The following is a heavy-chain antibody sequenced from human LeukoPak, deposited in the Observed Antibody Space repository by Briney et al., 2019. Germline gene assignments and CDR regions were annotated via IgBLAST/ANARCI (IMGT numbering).Heavy chain of an antibody. CDR2: MNPNSGNT. CDR1: GYTFTSYD. D-gene: IGHD4-17*01. V-gene: IGHV1-8*01. CDR3: ARGLDYGDYGEQNNWSDP. J-gene: IGHJ5*02. Sequence: ASVKVSCKASGYTFTSYDINWVRQATGQGLEWMGWMNPNSGNTGYAQKFQGRVTMTRNTSISTACMELSSLRSEDTAVYYCARGLDYGDYGEQNNWSDPWGQGTLVTVSS.